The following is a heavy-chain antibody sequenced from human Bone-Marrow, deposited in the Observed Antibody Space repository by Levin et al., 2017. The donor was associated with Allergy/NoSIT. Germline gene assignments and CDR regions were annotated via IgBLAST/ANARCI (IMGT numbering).Heavy chain of an antibody. Sequence: GGSLRLSCAASGFTFSSYAMHWVRQAPGKGLEWVAVISYDGSNKYYADSVKGRFTISRDNSKNTLYLQMNSLRAEDTAVYYCARDPYSSGWRGGWFDPWGQGTLVTVSS. CDR2: ISYDGSNK. V-gene: IGHV3-30*04. CDR3: ARDPYSSGWRGGWFDP. D-gene: IGHD6-19*01. J-gene: IGHJ5*02. CDR1: GFTFSSYA.